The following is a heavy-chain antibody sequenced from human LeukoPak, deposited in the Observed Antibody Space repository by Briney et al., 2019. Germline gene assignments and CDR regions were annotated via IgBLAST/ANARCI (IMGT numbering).Heavy chain of an antibody. V-gene: IGHV3-7*01. CDR3: TSGQKLGF. CDR1: GFTFSSYW. J-gene: IGHJ4*02. Sequence: PGGSLRLSCVASGFTFSSYWMSWVRQAPGKGLEWVANIKQDGSDKYYVDSVTGRFTISRDNAKNSLYLQMNSLRAEDTAVYYCTSGQKLGFWGQGTLVTASS. D-gene: IGHD6-13*01. CDR2: IKQDGSDK.